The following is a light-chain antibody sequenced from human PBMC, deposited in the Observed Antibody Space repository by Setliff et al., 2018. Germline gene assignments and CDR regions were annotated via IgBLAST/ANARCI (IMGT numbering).Light chain of an antibody. CDR3: LLRYGSFWV. Sequence: QAVVTQEPSLTVSPGGTVTFTCASSTGAVTTASYPNWFQQIPGQPPRPLIYNTDQKHSWTPARFSGSLLGDKAALTLSGVLPDDESEYYCLLRYGSFWVFGGGTKVTVL. CDR1: TGAVTTASY. J-gene: IGLJ3*02. V-gene: IGLV7-43*01. CDR2: NTD.